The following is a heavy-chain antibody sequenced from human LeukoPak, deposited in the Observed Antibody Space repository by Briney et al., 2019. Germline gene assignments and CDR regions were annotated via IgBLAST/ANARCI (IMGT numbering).Heavy chain of an antibody. CDR1: GFTFSNYG. D-gene: IGHD5-18*01. Sequence: GGSLRLSCTASGFTFSNYGMHWVRQAPGKGLEWVAFIGYDGTNKYYADSVKGRFTISRDNSKNKVYLQMNSLRAEDTAVYYCARATAYYMDVWGKGTTVTVSS. CDR2: IGYDGTNK. CDR3: ARATAYYMDV. V-gene: IGHV3-30*02. J-gene: IGHJ6*03.